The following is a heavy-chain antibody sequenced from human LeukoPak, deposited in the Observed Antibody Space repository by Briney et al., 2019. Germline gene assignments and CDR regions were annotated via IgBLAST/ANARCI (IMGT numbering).Heavy chain of an antibody. V-gene: IGHV3-23*01. CDR1: GFTFSSYA. CDR2: ISGSGGST. Sequence: GGSLRLSCAASGFTFSSYAMSWVRQAPGKGLQWVSAISGSGGSTYYADSVEGRFTISRDNSKNTLYLQMNSLRAEDTAVYYCAKHLDGYNDYWGQGTLVTVSS. D-gene: IGHD5-24*01. J-gene: IGHJ4*02. CDR3: AKHLDGYNDY.